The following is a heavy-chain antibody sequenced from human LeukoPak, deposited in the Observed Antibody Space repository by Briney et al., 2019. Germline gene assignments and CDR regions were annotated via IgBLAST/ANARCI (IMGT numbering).Heavy chain of an antibody. Sequence: PGGSLRLSCAASGFTFSSYGMTWVRQAPGKGLEWVSYISSSSSTIYYADSVKGRFTISRDNAKNSLYLQLNSLRAEDTAVYYCAREPYPDGGGNFGFDYWGQGTLVTVSS. CDR2: ISSSSSTI. CDR3: AREPYPDGGGNFGFDY. D-gene: IGHD4-23*01. V-gene: IGHV3-48*01. J-gene: IGHJ4*02. CDR1: GFTFSSYG.